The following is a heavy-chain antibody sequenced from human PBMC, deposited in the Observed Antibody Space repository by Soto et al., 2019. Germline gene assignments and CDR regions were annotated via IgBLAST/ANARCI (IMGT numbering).Heavy chain of an antibody. CDR3: ARVYGDHTGAFDY. CDR1: GASITTGCLS. J-gene: IGHJ4*02. D-gene: IGHD7-27*01. Sequence: PSETLSLTCAVSGASITTGCLSWSWIRQPPGKGLEWIGYIYHSGRSFYRPSLRGRISISLDTSKNQFSLSLTSVTAADTAVYYCARVYGDHTGAFDYGGQGTLVT. CDR2: IYHSGRS. V-gene: IGHV4-30-2*01.